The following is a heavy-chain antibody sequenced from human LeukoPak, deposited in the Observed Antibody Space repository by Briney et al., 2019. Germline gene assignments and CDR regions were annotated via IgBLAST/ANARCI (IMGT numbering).Heavy chain of an antibody. CDR3: AGGGYYYIDG. Sequence: NPGGSLRLSCAASGFTFSSYSMNWVRQAPGKGLEWVSSISSSSSYIYYADSVKGRFTISRDNAKNTLYLQMNSLGAEDTAVYYCAGGGYYYIDGWGEGTTVTVTS. V-gene: IGHV3-21*01. CDR1: GFTFSSYS. CDR2: ISSSSSYI. J-gene: IGHJ6*03.